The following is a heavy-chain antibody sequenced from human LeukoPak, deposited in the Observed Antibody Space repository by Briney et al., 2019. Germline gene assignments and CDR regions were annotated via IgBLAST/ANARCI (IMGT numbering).Heavy chain of an antibody. CDR1: GYTFSRYG. CDR3: ARDLYGDYFVY. V-gene: IGHV1-3*01. D-gene: IGHD3-16*01. Sequence: ASVKVSCKASGYTFSRYGMHWVRQAPGQRLEWMGWINAGNENTKYSQKFQGRVSITRDTSASTAYMELSSLTSEDTAVYYCARDLYGDYFVYWGQGTLVTVSS. CDR2: INAGNENT. J-gene: IGHJ4*02.